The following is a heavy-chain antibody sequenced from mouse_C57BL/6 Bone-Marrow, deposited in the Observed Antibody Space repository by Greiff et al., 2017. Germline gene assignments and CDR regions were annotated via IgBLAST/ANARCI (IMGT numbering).Heavy chain of an antibody. CDR3: ARELRKTPYYAMDY. J-gene: IGHJ4*01. Sequence: QVQLQQPGAELVKPGASVKLSCKASGYTFTSYWMHWVKQRPGQGLEWIGMIHPNSGSTNYNEKFKSKATLTVDKSSSTAYMQLSSLTSEDSAVYYGARELRKTPYYAMDYWGQGTSGTVSS. V-gene: IGHV1-64*01. D-gene: IGHD3-2*02. CDR1: GYTFTSYW. CDR2: IHPNSGST.